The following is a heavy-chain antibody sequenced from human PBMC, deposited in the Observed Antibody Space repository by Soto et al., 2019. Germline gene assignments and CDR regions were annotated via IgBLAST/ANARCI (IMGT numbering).Heavy chain of an antibody. CDR3: ARVPRYSSGCMDV. CDR2: IKQDGSEK. V-gene: IGHV3-7*01. CDR1: GFTFSSYW. Sequence: HPGGSLRLSCAASGFTFSSYWMSWVRQAPGKGLEWVANIKQDGSEKYYVDSVKGRFTISRDNAKNSLYLQMNSLRAEDTAVYYCARVPRYSSGCMDVWGQGTTVTVSS. J-gene: IGHJ6*02. D-gene: IGHD6-19*01.